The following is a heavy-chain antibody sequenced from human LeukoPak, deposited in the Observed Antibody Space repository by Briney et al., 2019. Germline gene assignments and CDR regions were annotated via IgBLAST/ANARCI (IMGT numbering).Heavy chain of an antibody. CDR3: AREGSAFDI. Sequence: SETLSLTCTVSGGSISTYSWNWIRQPAGKGLEWIGRIFASGSTKYNPSLKSRVTMSVETSKNQFSLKLSSVTAADTAVYYCAREGSAFDIWGQGTMVTVSS. J-gene: IGHJ3*02. V-gene: IGHV4-4*07. CDR2: IFASGST. CDR1: GGSISTYS.